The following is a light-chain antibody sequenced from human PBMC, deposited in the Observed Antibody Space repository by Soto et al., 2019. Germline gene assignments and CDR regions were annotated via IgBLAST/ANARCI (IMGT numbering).Light chain of an antibody. CDR1: QSVSSNY. J-gene: IGKJ1*01. V-gene: IGKV3-20*01. CDR2: GTS. Sequence: EIVLTQSPGTLSLSPGERATLSCRASQSVSSNYITWYQQKPGQAPRRLIFGTSSRATGIPDRFSGSGSGTDFTLTISRLEPEDFALYYCQQYGSSTSTFGQGTKVDIK. CDR3: QQYGSSTST.